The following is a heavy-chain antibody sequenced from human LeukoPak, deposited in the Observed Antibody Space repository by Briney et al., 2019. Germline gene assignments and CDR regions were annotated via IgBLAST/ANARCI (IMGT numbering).Heavy chain of an antibody. V-gene: IGHV4-39*01. CDR3: KAAAGTDY. D-gene: IGHD6-13*01. J-gene: IGHJ4*02. CDR1: GGSISCSSYY. CDR2: IYYSGST. Sequence: SETLSLTCTVSGGSISCSSYYWGWIRQPPGKGLEWIGSIYYSGSTYYNPSPKSRVTISVDTSKNQFSLKLSSVTAADTAVYYCKAAAGTDYWGQGTLVTVSS.